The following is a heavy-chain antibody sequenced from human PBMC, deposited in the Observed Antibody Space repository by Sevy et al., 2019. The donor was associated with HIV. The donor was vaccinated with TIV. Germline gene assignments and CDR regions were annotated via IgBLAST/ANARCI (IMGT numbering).Heavy chain of an antibody. CDR1: GGTFSSYA. CDR3: ARSRPRYGGKMYYYGMDV. D-gene: IGHD2-15*01. CDR2: IIPIFGTA. Sequence: ASVKVSCKASGGTFSSYAISWVRQAPGQGLEWMVGIIPIFGTANYAQKFQGRVTITADESTSTAYMELSSLRSEDTAVYYCARSRPRYGGKMYYYGMDVLGQGTTVTVSS. J-gene: IGHJ6*02. V-gene: IGHV1-69*13.